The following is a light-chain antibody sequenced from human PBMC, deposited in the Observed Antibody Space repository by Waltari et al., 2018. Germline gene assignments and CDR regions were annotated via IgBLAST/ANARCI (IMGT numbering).Light chain of an antibody. CDR2: AAS. Sequence: EIVLTQSPGTLSLSPGGRATLSCRASQSISRFLAWYQQKPGQPPRLLIYAASTRATGIPDRFSGSGSGTDFSLTISGLEPEDFAVYYCQHHLRLPATFGQGTKVEIK. CDR1: QSISRF. J-gene: IGKJ1*01. V-gene: IGKV3-20*01. CDR3: QHHLRLPAT.